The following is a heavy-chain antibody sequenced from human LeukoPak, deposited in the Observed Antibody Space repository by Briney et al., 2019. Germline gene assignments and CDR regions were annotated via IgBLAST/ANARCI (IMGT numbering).Heavy chain of an antibody. CDR3: ARDHDTLLVVDRGFEV. D-gene: IGHD3-22*01. V-gene: IGHV3-20*04. CDR1: GFTFDDYG. J-gene: IGHJ3*01. Sequence: HGGSLRLSCAASGFTFDDYGMSWVRQVPGKGLEWVSGINWNGATTTYADSVKGRFTISRDNAKNSPYLQMNSLRAEDTAFYYCARDHDTLLVVDRGFEVWGQGTTVTVSS. CDR2: INWNGATT.